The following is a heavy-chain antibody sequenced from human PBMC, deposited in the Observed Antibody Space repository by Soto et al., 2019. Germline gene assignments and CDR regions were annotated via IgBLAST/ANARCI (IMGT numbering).Heavy chain of an antibody. CDR2: ISGSGGST. J-gene: IGHJ6*02. V-gene: IGHV3-23*01. Sequence: PGGSLRLSCAASGFTFSSYAMSWVRQAPGKGLEWVSGISGSGGSTYYADSVKGRFTISRDNSKNTLYLQMNSLRAEDTAVYYCDGNEDYSYYGMVVWGQGTTVTVSS. CDR3: DGNEDYSYYGMVV. CDR1: GFTFSSYA. D-gene: IGHD1-26*01.